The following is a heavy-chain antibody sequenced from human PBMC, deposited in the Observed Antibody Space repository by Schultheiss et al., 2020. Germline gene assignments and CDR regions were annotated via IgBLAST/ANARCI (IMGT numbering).Heavy chain of an antibody. CDR3: AREGGCSGGSCYTTLDY. V-gene: IGHV3-21*01. CDR1: GFTFSSYG. J-gene: IGHJ4*02. D-gene: IGHD2-15*01. Sequence: GGSLRPSCAASGFTFSSYGMHWVRQAPGKGLEWVSSISSSSSYIYYADSVKGRFTISRDNAKNSLYLQMNSLRAEDTAVYYCAREGGCSGGSCYTTLDYWGQGTLVTVSS. CDR2: ISSSSSYI.